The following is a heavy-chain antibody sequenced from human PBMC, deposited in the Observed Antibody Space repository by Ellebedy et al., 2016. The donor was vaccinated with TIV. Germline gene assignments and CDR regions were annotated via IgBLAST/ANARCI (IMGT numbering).Heavy chain of an antibody. CDR3: ARLRIVEATYDTFDI. CDR1: GGSISSYY. D-gene: IGHD1-26*01. J-gene: IGHJ3*02. V-gene: IGHV4-4*07. CDR2: IYTSGST. Sequence: MPSETLSLTCTVSGGSISSYYWSWIRQPAGKGLEWIGRIYTSGSTNYNPSLKSQVTMSVDTSKNQFSLKLSSVTAADTAVYYCARLRIVEATYDTFDIWGQGTVVTVSS.